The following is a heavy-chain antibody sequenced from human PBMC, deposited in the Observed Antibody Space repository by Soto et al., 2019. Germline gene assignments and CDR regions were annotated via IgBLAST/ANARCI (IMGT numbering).Heavy chain of an antibody. J-gene: IGHJ4*02. CDR3: AIEKNIVVLPLLSLDF. CDR1: GGTFDNYA. D-gene: IGHD2-21*01. Sequence: VQLVQSGAEVKKPGSSVIVSCKASGGTFDNYAISWVRQAPGQGLEWMGGIIPIIGTPSYAQRFQGRVTFIADKSTRTAYMELRSLRSEDTAVYYWAIEKNIVVLPLLSLDFWGQGTQVIVSS. V-gene: IGHV1-69*06. CDR2: IIPIIGTP.